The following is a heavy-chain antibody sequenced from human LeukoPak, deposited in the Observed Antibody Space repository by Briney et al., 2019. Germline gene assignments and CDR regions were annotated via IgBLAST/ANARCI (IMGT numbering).Heavy chain of an antibody. V-gene: IGHV3-23*01. J-gene: IGHJ4*02. CDR2: ISGSGGST. CDR1: GFTFSSYS. Sequence: PGGSLRLSCAASGFTFSSYSMNWVRQAPGKGLEWVSAISGSGGSTYYTDSVKGRFTISRDNSKNTLYLQMNSLRAEDTAVYYCAKWKAAAGALDYWGQGTLVTVSS. D-gene: IGHD6-13*01. CDR3: AKWKAAAGALDY.